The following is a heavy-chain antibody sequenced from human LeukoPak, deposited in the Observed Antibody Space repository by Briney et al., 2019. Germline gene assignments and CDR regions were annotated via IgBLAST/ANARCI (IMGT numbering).Heavy chain of an antibody. CDR2: ISYDSRNK. CDR3: ARDLSGKYTFDY. D-gene: IGHD1-26*01. CDR1: GFTFSTYG. V-gene: IGHV3-30*19. J-gene: IGHJ4*02. Sequence: GGSLGLSCAASGFTFSTYGMHWVRQAPGEGLEWVAVISYDSRNKFYADSVKGRFTISRDNSKNTLYLQMNRLGTEDTAVYYCARDLSGKYTFDYWGQGTLVTVSS.